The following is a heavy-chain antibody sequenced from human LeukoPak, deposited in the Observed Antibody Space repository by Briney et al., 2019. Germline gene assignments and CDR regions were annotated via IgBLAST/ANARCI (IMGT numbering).Heavy chain of an antibody. CDR2: ISSDGSHK. CDR3: ARKAVAGTPSPFDY. D-gene: IGHD6-19*01. J-gene: IGHJ4*02. Sequence: GGSLRLSCAASGFTFRVYAMHWVRQAPGKGMEWVAVISSDGSHKFYADSVKGRLTISRDNSKNTLYLQMDSLRPEDTAMYYCARKAVAGTPSPFDYWGQGTLVTVSS. V-gene: IGHV3-30*04. CDR1: GFTFRVYA.